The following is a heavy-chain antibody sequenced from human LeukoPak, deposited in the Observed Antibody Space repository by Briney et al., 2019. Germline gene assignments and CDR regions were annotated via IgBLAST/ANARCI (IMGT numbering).Heavy chain of an antibody. CDR2: ISSSGSTI. D-gene: IGHD3-9*01. J-gene: IGHJ4*02. V-gene: IGHV3-48*03. Sequence: GGSMRLSCAASGFTFSSYEMNWVRQAPGKGLEWVSYISSSGSTIYDADSVKGRFTISRDNAKNTLYLQMNSLRAEDTAVYYCARVAYDILTGYYFFDYWGQGTLVTVSS. CDR1: GFTFSSYE. CDR3: ARVAYDILTGYYFFDY.